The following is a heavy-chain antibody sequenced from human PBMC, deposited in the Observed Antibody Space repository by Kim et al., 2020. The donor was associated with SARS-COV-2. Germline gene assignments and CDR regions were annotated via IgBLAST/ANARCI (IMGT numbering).Heavy chain of an antibody. J-gene: IGHJ5*02. CDR2: INHSGST. CDR3: ARGNRGYSYGYKNWFDP. D-gene: IGHD5-18*01. CDR1: GGSFSGYY. V-gene: IGHV4-34*01. Sequence: SETLSLTCAVYGGSFSGYYWSWIRQPPGKGLEWIGEINHSGSTNYNPSLKSRVTISVDTSKNQFSLKLSSLTAADTAVYYCARGNRGYSYGYKNWFDPWGQGTLVTVSS.